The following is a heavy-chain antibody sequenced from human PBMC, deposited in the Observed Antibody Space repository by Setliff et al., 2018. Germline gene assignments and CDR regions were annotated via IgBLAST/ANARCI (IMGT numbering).Heavy chain of an antibody. V-gene: IGHV1-69*10. D-gene: IGHD3-22*01. CDR3: ARDLGRGYYYDSSGQKVGDY. CDR1: GGTFSSYA. Sequence: SVKVSCKASGGTFSSYAISWVRQAPGQGLEWMGGIIPILGIANYAQKFQGRVTITADKSTSTAYMELRSLRSDDTAVYYCARDLGRGYYYDSSGQKVGDYWGQGTLVTVSS. CDR2: IIPILGIA. J-gene: IGHJ4*02.